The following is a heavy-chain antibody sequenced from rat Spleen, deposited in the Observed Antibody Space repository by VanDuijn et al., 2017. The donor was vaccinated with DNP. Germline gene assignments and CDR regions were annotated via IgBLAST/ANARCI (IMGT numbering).Heavy chain of an antibody. Sequence: EVQLVESGGGLVQPGRSLKLSCAASGFTFSNFDMAWVRQAPTKGLEWVASISTGGSSTYYRDSVKGRFTVSRDNAQSTLDLQMDSLRSEDTTTYYCTRHRTIMPYYYAMDAWGQGASVTVSS. CDR2: ISTGGSST. V-gene: IGHV5S23*01. CDR1: GFTFSNFD. D-gene: IGHD1-12*01. J-gene: IGHJ4*01. CDR3: TRHRTIMPYYYAMDA.